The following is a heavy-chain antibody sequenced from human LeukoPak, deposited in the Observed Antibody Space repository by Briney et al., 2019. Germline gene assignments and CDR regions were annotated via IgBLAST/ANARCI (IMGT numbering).Heavy chain of an antibody. V-gene: IGHV4-39*01. D-gene: IGHD3-3*01. CDR3: TRRPKEPGFWSGYVDS. CDR1: GAIIKREGFN. J-gene: IGHJ4*02. CDR2: IFYNGNT. Sequence: PSETLSLTCSVSGAIIKREGFNWDWIRQPPGKGLEYIGSIFYNGNTYYNPSLESRVTISVDTSKNQFSLNLYSVTAADTAVYYCTRRPKEPGFWSGYVDSRGQGTLVTVSS.